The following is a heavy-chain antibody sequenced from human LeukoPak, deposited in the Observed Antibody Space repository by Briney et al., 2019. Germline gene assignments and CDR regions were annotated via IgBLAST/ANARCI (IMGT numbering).Heavy chain of an antibody. J-gene: IGHJ6*02. Sequence: SVKVSCKASGGTFSSYAISWVRQAPGQGLEWMGGIIPIFGTANYAQKFQGRVTITADESTSTAYMELSSLRSEDTAVYYCARGDYGGKFHYYGMDGWGQGTTVTVSS. CDR2: IIPIFGTA. V-gene: IGHV1-69*13. CDR1: GGTFSSYA. CDR3: ARGDYGGKFHYYGMDG. D-gene: IGHD4-23*01.